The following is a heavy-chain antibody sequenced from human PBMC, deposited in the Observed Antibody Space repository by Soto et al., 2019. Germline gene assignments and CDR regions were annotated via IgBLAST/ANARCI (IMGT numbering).Heavy chain of an antibody. CDR2: IYYSGST. Sequence: SETLSLTCTVSGGSISSGDYYWSWIRQPPGKGLEWIGYIYYSGSTYYNPSLKSRVTISVDTSKNQFSLKLSSVTAADTAVYYCAREGSSSWRWHDIDYWGQGALVTVSS. CDR1: GGSISSGDYY. V-gene: IGHV4-30-4*01. D-gene: IGHD6-6*01. J-gene: IGHJ4*02. CDR3: AREGSSSWRWHDIDY.